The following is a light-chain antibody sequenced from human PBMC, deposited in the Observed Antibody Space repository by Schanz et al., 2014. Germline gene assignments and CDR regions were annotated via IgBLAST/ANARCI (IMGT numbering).Light chain of an antibody. CDR2: DAS. Sequence: QSALTQPASVSGSPGQSITISCTGTSSDVGVYNYVSWYQQLPGKAPKLMIYDASNRPSGVSNRFSGSKSAYTASLTISGLQGEDEADYYCSSYAGSNNFGVFGTGTKLTVL. CDR3: SSYAGSNNFGV. J-gene: IGLJ1*01. CDR1: SSDVGVYNY. V-gene: IGLV2-14*03.